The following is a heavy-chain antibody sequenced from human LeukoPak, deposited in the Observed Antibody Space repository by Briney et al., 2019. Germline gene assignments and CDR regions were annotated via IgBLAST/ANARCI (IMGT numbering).Heavy chain of an antibody. D-gene: IGHD3-22*01. J-gene: IGHJ4*02. CDR1: GFTFSSYG. V-gene: IGHV3-33*06. CDR3: AKDGVDSSLDFDY. CDR2: IWYDGSNK. Sequence: PGRSLRLSCAASGFTFSSYGMHWVRQAPGKGLEWVAVIWYDGSNKYYADSVKGRFTIPRDNSKNTLYLQMNSLRAEDTAVYYCAKDGVDSSLDFDYWGQGTLVTVSS.